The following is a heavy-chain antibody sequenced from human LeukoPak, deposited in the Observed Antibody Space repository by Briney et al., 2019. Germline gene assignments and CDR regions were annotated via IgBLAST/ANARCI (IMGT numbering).Heavy chain of an antibody. CDR2: INPNSGGT. D-gene: IGHD2-2*03. V-gene: IGHV1-2*06. Sequence: ASVTVSCKASGYTFRGYYMHWVRQAPGQGLEWMGRINPNSGGTNYAQKFQRRVTMTRDTSISTAYMELSRLTSDDTAVYYCARGLDLGGYCSSTSCRYFDYWGQGTLVTVSS. CDR3: ARGLDLGGYCSSTSCRYFDY. J-gene: IGHJ4*02. CDR1: GYTFRGYY.